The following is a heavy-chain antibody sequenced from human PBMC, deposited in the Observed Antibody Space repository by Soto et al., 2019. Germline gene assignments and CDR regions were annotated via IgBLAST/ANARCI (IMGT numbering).Heavy chain of an antibody. CDR1: SYRFTTDH. Sequence: SVKVSFKASSYRFTTDHIHWVRQAPVQGLEWMGLINPDAGATNYAQRFQGRIRLTRDTSTSTVYMELRSLRFDDTAVYYCARGDIVLVPASEGNWFDPWGQGTLVTVYS. CDR3: ARGDIVLVPASEGNWFDP. J-gene: IGHJ5*02. CDR2: INPDAGAT. V-gene: IGHV1-46*01. D-gene: IGHD2-2*01.